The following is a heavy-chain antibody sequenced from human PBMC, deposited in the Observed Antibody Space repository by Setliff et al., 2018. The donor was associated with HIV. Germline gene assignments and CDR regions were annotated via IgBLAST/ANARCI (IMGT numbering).Heavy chain of an antibody. D-gene: IGHD3-10*01. J-gene: IGHJ3*01. Sequence: PGESLKISCAASGFTFSGFGMNWVRQAPGGGLEWLSYIGTSGHTICYADSVKGRFTISRDNARDSVSLQMNSLRGDDTAVYYCARDDPFGESDAFDLWGQGTMVTVSS. CDR1: GFTFSGFG. CDR2: IGTSGHTI. V-gene: IGHV3-48*01. CDR3: ARDDPFGESDAFDL.